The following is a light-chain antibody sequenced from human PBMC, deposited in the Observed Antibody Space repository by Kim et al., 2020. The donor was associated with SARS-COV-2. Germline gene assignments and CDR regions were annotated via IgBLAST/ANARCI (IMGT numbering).Light chain of an antibody. CDR3: QQYDNWPWT. CDR2: GAS. CDR1: RTVYSN. J-gene: IGKJ1*01. Sequence: EIVMTQSPGTVSVIPGDGVILSCRASRTVYSNLAWYQQRPGQAPRLLMYGASSRATGIPDRFSGTGSGTEFTLFISSLQSEDFAVYFCQQYDNWPWTLGQGTKVDIK. V-gene: IGKV3-15*01.